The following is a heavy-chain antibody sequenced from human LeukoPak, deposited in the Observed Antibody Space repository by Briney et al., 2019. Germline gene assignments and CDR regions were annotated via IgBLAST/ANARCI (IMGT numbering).Heavy chain of an antibody. CDR1: GYTFTSYG. V-gene: IGHV1-18*04. J-gene: IGHJ4*02. Sequence: ASVKVSGKASGYTFTSYGISWVRQAPGQGLECMGWISAYNGNTNYAQKLQGRVTMTTDTSTSTAYMELRSLRSDDTAVYYCARDPTQYYYGSGSYPDYWGQGTLVTVSS. CDR2: ISAYNGNT. D-gene: IGHD3-10*01. CDR3: ARDPTQYYYGSGSYPDY.